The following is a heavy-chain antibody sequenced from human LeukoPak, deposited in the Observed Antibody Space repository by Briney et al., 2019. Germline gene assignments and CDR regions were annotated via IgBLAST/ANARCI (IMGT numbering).Heavy chain of an antibody. D-gene: IGHD6-13*01. V-gene: IGHV4-30-4*08. CDR3: ASLGIAAAGRVDY. CDR2: IYYSGST. Sequence: PSETLSLTCTVSGGSISSGDYYWSWIRQPLGKGLEWIGYIYYSGSTYYNPSLKSRVTISVDTSKNQFSLKLSSVTAADTAVYYCASLGIAAAGRVDYWGQGTLVTVSS. CDR1: GGSISSGDYY. J-gene: IGHJ4*02.